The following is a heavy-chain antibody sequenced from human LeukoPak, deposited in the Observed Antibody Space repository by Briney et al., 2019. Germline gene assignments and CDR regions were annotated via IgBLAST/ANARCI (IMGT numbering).Heavy chain of an antibody. CDR2: ISAYNGNT. V-gene: IGHV1-18*01. CDR3: ARGIQNYDFWSGYYSPHDAFDI. CDR1: GYTFTSYG. D-gene: IGHD3-3*01. J-gene: IGHJ3*02. Sequence: GASVKVSCKASGYTFTSYGISWVRQAPGQGLEWMGWISAYNGNTNYAQKLQGGVTMTTDTSTRTAYMELRSLRSDDTAVYYCARGIQNYDFWSGYYSPHDAFDIWGQGTMVTVSS.